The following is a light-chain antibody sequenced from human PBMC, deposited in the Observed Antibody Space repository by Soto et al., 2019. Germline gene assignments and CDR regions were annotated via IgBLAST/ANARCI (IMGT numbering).Light chain of an antibody. J-gene: IGLJ1*01. CDR1: TSNIGAGYD. V-gene: IGLV1-40*01. Sequence: QSVRTQPPSVSLALGQRVTISCTGITSNIGAGYDVHWYQLLPGRAPKLLIYGNTNRPSGVPDRFSGSKSATSASLAIAGLQAEDEAIYYCQSYDNTLSGPIYVFGTGTKVTVL. CDR3: QSYDNTLSGPIYV. CDR2: GNT.